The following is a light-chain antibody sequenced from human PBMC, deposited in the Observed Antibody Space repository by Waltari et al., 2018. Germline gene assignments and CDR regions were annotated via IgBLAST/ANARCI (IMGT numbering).Light chain of an antibody. CDR2: RSD. CDR3: AAWDDSLNGRWV. Sequence: QSVLTQPPSASGTPGQGVTISCSGGASNIGNNVVNWYQQVPGKAPKLLIYRSDGRPAGVPDRFSGAKSGTSASLAISGLQSEDEADYYWAAWDDSLNGRWVFGGGTKVTVL. V-gene: IGLV1-44*01. CDR1: ASNIGNNV. J-gene: IGLJ3*02.